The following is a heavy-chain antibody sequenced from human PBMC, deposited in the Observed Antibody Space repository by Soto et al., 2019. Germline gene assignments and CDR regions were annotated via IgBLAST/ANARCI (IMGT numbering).Heavy chain of an antibody. CDR2: VTGDTGGT. J-gene: IGHJ5*02. Sequence: QVHLVQSGAVVKEPGDSVKVSCMTSGYTFTTYAIHWVRQAPGGGLEWVGWVTGDTGGTKYAREFQGRVTLTRNISASTSYMELSSQTSEDTAVYYGTRDYPGFDPWGQGTLVTVSS. CDR3: TRDYPGFDP. CDR1: GYTFTTYA. V-gene: IGHV1-3*01.